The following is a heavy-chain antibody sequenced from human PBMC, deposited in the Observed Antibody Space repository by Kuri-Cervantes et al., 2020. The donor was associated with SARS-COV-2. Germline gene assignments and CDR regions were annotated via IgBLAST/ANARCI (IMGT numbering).Heavy chain of an antibody. CDR3: ARGTNWPPDGWFDP. V-gene: IGHV4-59*12. Sequence: SETLSLTCTVSGGSISTYYWSWIRQPPGKGLEWIGYIYYSGSTTYNPSLKSRVTISVDTSKNQFSLHLNSVTPEDTAVYYCARGTNWPPDGWFDPWGQGTLVTVSS. CDR2: IYYSGST. CDR1: GGSISTYY. D-gene: IGHD7-27*01. J-gene: IGHJ5*02.